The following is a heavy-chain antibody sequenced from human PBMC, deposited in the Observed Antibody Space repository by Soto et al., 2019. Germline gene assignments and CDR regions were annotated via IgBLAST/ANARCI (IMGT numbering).Heavy chain of an antibody. V-gene: IGHV5-51*01. Sequence: GGSLKISCKGSWYSFTRYWIGWVRPMPGKGLEWMGIIYPGDSDTRYSPSFQGQVTISADKSISTAYLQWSSLKASDTAMYYCARLLVTVGTYGMDVWGQGTTVTVSS. J-gene: IGHJ6*02. CDR2: IYPGDSDT. CDR3: ARLLVTVGTYGMDV. D-gene: IGHD3-3*01. CDR1: WYSFTRYW.